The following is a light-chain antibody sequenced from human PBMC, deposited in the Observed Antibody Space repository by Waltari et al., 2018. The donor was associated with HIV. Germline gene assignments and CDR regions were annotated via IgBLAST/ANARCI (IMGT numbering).Light chain of an antibody. J-gene: IGKJ1*01. CDR1: QRLLQTNGKHL. CDR2: LTS. Sequence: DFVMTPSPLSLPVTPGASASLSCSPSQRLLQTNGKHLVDWYLQKPGESPQLLFYLTSSRASGVPDRVSGSGSGTDFTRKISRVEAEDVGVYYCRQGLHTPWTFGQGTKVEIK. CDR3: RQGLHTPWT. V-gene: IGKV2-28*01.